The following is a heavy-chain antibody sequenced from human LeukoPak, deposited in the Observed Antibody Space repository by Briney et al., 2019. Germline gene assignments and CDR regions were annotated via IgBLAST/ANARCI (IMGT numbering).Heavy chain of an antibody. J-gene: IGHJ4*02. D-gene: IGHD1-20*01. CDR1: GYSFISYY. V-gene: IGHV1-46*01. CDR3: ARHSLIGTTPFDY. CDR2: INPSSGNT. Sequence: GPSVTVSCKASGYSFISYYIHWVRQAPGQGLEWMGLINPSSGNTPYAQQFQGRVTMTRDTSTSTVYMELSSLRSEDTAVYYCARHSLIGTTPFDYWGQGTLVTVPS.